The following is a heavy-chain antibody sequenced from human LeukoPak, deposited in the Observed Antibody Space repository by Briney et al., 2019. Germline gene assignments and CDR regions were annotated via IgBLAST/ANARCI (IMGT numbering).Heavy chain of an antibody. Sequence: GGSLRLSCAASGFSFITYGIHWVRQAPGKGLEWVAFIRYDGSNRFYADSVRGRFTISRDNSKNTLYLQMSSLRADDTAVYYCARDGPIGGSGWSMVADYWGQGTLVIVSS. V-gene: IGHV3-30*02. CDR1: GFSFITYG. D-gene: IGHD6-19*01. CDR3: ARDGPIGGSGWSMVADY. CDR2: IRYDGSNR. J-gene: IGHJ4*02.